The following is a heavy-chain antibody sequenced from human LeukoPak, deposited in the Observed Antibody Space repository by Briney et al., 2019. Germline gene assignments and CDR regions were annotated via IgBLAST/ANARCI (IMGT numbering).Heavy chain of an antibody. Sequence: GESLKISCKGSEYSFTSYWIAWVRQMPGKGLEWMGIIYPGDSDTRYSPSFQGQVTISADKSISTAYLQWSSLKASDTAMYYCARETASTGNDYWGQGTLVTVSS. CDR3: ARETASTGNDY. CDR2: IYPGDSDT. CDR1: EYSFTSYW. J-gene: IGHJ4*02. V-gene: IGHV5-51*01.